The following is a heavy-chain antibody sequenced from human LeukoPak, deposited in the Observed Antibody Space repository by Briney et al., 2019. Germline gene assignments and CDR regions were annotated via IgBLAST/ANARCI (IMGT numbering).Heavy chain of an antibody. Sequence: GGSLRLSCAASGFTFSIHSMNWVRQAPGKGLEWVSSISGSSYYIYYADSVKGRFTISRDNAKNSLYLQMNSLRGEDTAVYYCARDLVVATTRGIDYWGQGTLVTVSS. J-gene: IGHJ4*02. CDR1: GFTFSIHS. CDR3: ARDLVVATTRGIDY. D-gene: IGHD5-12*01. V-gene: IGHV3-21*01. CDR2: ISGSSYYI.